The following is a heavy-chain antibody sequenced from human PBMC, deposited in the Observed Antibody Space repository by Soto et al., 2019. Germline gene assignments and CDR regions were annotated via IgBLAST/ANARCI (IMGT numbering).Heavy chain of an antibody. CDR1: GGTFSSYT. V-gene: IGHV1-69*08. Sequence: QVQLVQSGAEVKKPGSSVKVSCKASGGTFSSYTISWVRQAPGQGLEWMGRIIPILGIANYAQKFQGRVTITADKSTSTAYMELSSLRSEDTAVYYCARDCSGGSCPMPFFDYWGQGTLVTVSS. J-gene: IGHJ4*02. CDR2: IIPILGIA. CDR3: ARDCSGGSCPMPFFDY. D-gene: IGHD2-15*01.